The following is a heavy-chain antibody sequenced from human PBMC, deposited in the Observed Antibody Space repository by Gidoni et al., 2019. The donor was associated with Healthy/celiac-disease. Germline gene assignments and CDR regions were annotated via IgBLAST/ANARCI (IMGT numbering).Heavy chain of an antibody. D-gene: IGHD3-22*01. CDR2: ISWNSGSI. CDR1: GFTFDAYA. CDR3: ARTGYYSPVPPRGVYFDY. Sequence: EVQLVESGGGLVQPGRSLRLSCSASGFTFDAYAMHWVRQAPGKGLEWVSGISWNSGSIGYADYVKGRFTISRDNAKNSLYLQRNSLRAEDTALYYCARTGYYSPVPPRGVYFDYWGQGTLVTVSS. V-gene: IGHV3-9*01. J-gene: IGHJ4*02.